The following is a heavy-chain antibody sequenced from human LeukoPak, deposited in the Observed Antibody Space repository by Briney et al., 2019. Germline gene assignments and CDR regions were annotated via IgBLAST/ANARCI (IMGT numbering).Heavy chain of an antibody. D-gene: IGHD6-19*01. V-gene: IGHV4-59*01. J-gene: IGHJ4*02. Sequence: SSETLSLTCTVSDDSISNYYGSWIRRPPGGALEWIGYIYYRGSTTYYPSLKSRVTMSVDTSKNQFSLKLRSVTAADTALYYCARIYNSSQWLAPGDYWGQGTLVTVSS. CDR1: DDSISNYY. CDR3: ARIYNSSQWLAPGDY. CDR2: IYYRGST.